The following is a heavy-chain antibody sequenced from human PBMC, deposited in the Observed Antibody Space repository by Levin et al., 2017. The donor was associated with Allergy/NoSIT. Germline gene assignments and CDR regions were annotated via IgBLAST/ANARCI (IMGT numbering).Heavy chain of an antibody. V-gene: IGHV3-48*04. CDR1: GFAFEKYG. J-gene: IGHJ4*02. Sequence: PGGSLRLSCAASGFAFEKYGMNWVRQAPGKGLEWVSLINKDNVMKYYADSVKGRFTVSRDNAKNSLYLQMNSLRVEDTATYYCARGNFDCWGQGVLVTVSS. CDR2: INKDNVMK. CDR3: ARGNFDC.